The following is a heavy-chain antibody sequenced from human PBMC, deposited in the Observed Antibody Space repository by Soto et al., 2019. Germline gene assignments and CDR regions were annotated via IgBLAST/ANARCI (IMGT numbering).Heavy chain of an antibody. Sequence: QVQLVQSGAEVRKPGSSVKVSCKASGGTFSSYAISWVRQAPGQGLEWMGGIIPIFGTANYVQMFQGSVTITADDATSTAYMELSRVRSEATDVYSCARERCRIYAQFDYWGKGTRVTVSP. D-gene: IGHD2-2*01. J-gene: IGHJ4*02. CDR3: ARERCRIYAQFDY. CDR1: GGTFSSYA. CDR2: IIPIFGTA. V-gene: IGHV1-69*19.